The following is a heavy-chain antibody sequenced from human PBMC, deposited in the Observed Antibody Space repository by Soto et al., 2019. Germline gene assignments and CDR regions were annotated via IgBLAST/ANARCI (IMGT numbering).Heavy chain of an antibody. J-gene: IGHJ4*02. V-gene: IGHV4-31*03. CDR2: IYYSGST. CDR3: ARSGYSYGPNPLLY. CDR1: GGSISSGGYY. Sequence: QVQLQESGPGLVKPSQTLSLTCTVSGGSISSGGYYWSWIRQHPGKGLEWIGYIYYSGSTYYNPFLKSRVTISVDTSKNQFSLKLSSVTAADTAGYYCARSGYSYGPNPLLYWGQGTLVTVSS. D-gene: IGHD5-18*01.